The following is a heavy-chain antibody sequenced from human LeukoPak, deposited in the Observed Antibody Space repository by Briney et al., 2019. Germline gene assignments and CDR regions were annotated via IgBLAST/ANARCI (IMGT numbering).Heavy chain of an antibody. CDR2: IYSGGST. V-gene: IGHV3-53*01. CDR1: GFTVSSNY. CDR3: ATYAGTYGDYDPSYFDY. D-gene: IGHD4-17*01. J-gene: IGHJ4*02. Sequence: GGSLRLSCAASGFTVSSNYMSWVRQAPGKGLEWVSVIYSGGSTYYADSVKGRFTISRDNSKNTLYLQMNSLRAEDTAVYYCATYAGTYGDYDPSYFDYWGQGTLVTVSS.